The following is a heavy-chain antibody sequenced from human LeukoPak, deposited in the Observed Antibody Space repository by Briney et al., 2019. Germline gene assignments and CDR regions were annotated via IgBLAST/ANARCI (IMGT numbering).Heavy chain of an antibody. Sequence: PGGSLRLSCAASGFTVSTNYMTWVRQAPGKGLEWVSVIYTGGTTYYADSVRGRFTISRDNPKNTLYLQMSSLRAEDTAVYYCARGLYDFWSGYGMDVWGQGTTVTVSS. V-gene: IGHV3-66*01. CDR2: IYTGGTT. CDR3: ARGLYDFWSGYGMDV. D-gene: IGHD3-3*01. CDR1: GFTVSTNY. J-gene: IGHJ6*02.